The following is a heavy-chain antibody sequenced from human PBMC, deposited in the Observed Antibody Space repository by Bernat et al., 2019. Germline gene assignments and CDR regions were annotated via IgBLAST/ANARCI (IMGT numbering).Heavy chain of an antibody. CDR3: ASGVDTSLVRPSYIHY. V-gene: IGHV3-66*01. Sequence: EVQLVESGGGLVQPGGSLRLSCAASGITVSSNCMSWVRQAPGRGLEWVSAFYSNGETHYADSVKGRFTISSYTPTNTLSRPMNGLRAAATAVYYCASGVDTSLVRPSYIHYLGQGTLVTVSA. CDR1: GITVSSNC. J-gene: IGHJ4*01. D-gene: IGHD5-18*01. CDR2: FYSNGET.